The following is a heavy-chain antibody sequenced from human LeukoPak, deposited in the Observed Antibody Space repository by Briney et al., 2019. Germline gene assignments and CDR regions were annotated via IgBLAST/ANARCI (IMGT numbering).Heavy chain of an antibody. V-gene: IGHV4-34*01. CDR3: ARVVGANDY. D-gene: IGHD1-26*01. CDR2: INHSGST. CDR1: GGSFSGYY. J-gene: IGHJ4*02. Sequence: SETLSLTCAVYGGSFSGYYWSWIRQPPGKGLEWIGEINHSGSTNYNPSLKSRVTISVDTSKNQFSLKLSSVTAADTAVYYCARVVGANDYWGQGTLVIVSS.